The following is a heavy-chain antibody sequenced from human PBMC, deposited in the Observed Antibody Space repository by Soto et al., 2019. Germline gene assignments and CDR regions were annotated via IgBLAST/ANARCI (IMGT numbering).Heavy chain of an antibody. D-gene: IGHD4-17*01. J-gene: IGHJ3*02. Sequence: ASVKVSCKASGYIFTIYYSYWVRQTTGQGLEYIGIINPGGGATDYAQKFQGRVTMTRDTSTNTAYMELRSLRSDDTAVYYCARDTPIGGDYNDAFDIWGQGTMVTVSS. V-gene: IGHV1-46*01. CDR3: ARDTPIGGDYNDAFDI. CDR2: INPGGGAT. CDR1: GYIFTIYY.